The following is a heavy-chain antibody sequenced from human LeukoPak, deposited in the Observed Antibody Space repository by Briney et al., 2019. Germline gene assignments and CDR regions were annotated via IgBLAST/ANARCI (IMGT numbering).Heavy chain of an antibody. CDR2: IYSTGST. J-gene: IGHJ4*02. CDR3: ARQRGYDSGGTGSFDS. CDR1: GGSIGGTGSY. V-gene: IGHV4-31*03. Sequence: SETLSLTCSVSGGSIGGTGSYWTWIRQQPGKDLDWIGYIYSTGSTSFNPSLRSRVSMPVDTSANQFSLRLSSVTAADRGVYLCARQRGYDSGGTGSFDSWGQGILVTVSS. D-gene: IGHD6-19*01.